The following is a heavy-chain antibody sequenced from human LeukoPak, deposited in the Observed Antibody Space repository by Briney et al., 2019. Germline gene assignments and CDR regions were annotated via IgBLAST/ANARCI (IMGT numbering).Heavy chain of an antibody. J-gene: IGHJ4*02. D-gene: IGHD2-2*01. CDR1: GFTFSSYW. V-gene: IGHV3-74*01. Sequence: PGGSLRLPCAASGFTFSSYWMHWVRQAPGKGLVWVSRINSDGSSTSYADSVKGRFTISRDNAKNTLYLQMNSLRAEDTAVYYCARFLNYCSSTSCYVRVFDYWGQGTLVTVSS. CDR3: ARFLNYCSSTSCYVRVFDY. CDR2: INSDGSST.